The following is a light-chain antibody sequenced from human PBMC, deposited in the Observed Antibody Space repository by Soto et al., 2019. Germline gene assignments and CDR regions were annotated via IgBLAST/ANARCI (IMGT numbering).Light chain of an antibody. CDR1: SGHSSYA. J-gene: IGLJ2*01. CDR3: QTWGTGTVV. Sequence: QSVLTQSPSASASLGASVKLTCTLSSGHSSYAIAWHQQQPEKGPRYLMKLNSDGSHSKGDGIPDRFSGSSSGAERYLTISSLQSVDEADYYCQTWGTGTVVFGGGTKLTVL. V-gene: IGLV4-69*01. CDR2: LNSDGSH.